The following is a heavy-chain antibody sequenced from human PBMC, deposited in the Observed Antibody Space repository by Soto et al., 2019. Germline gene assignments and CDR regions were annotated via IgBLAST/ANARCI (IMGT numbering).Heavy chain of an antibody. J-gene: IGHJ3*02. V-gene: IGHV3-30-3*01. CDR3: AGGHYDSSGYPVGGLAFDI. D-gene: IGHD3-22*01. CDR1: GFTFSSYA. Sequence: QVQLVESGGGVVQPGRSLRLSCAASGFTFSSYAMHWVRQAPGKGLEWVAVISYDGSNKYYADSVKGRFTISRDNSKNTLYLQMNSLRAEDTAVYYCAGGHYDSSGYPVGGLAFDIWGQGTMVTVSS. CDR2: ISYDGSNK.